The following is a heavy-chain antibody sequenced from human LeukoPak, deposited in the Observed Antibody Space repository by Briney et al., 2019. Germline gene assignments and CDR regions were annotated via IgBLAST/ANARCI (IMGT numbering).Heavy chain of an antibody. Sequence: PSETLSLTCAVYGGSFSDYYWSWIRQPPGKGLEWIGEINHRGSTSHNPSLKSRVIMSVDTSKNQFSLKLSSVTAADTAVYYCARPLGYCSDSRCPQSWFDPWGQGTLVTVSS. V-gene: IGHV4-34*01. D-gene: IGHD2-15*01. CDR1: GGSFSDYY. CDR3: ARPLGYCSDSRCPQSWFDP. CDR2: INHRGST. J-gene: IGHJ5*02.